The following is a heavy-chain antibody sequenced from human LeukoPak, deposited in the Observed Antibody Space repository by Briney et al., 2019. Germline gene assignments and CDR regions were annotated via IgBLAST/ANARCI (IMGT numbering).Heavy chain of an antibody. CDR1: GFTFSSYS. J-gene: IGHJ4*02. D-gene: IGHD4-17*01. V-gene: IGHV3-48*01. Sequence: GGSLRLSCAASGFTFSSYSMNWVRQAPGKGLEWVSYISSRTGTIYYADSVKGRFTISRDNAKNSLYLQMNSLRAEDTAVYYCARGDDDYVRYFDYWGQGTLVAVSS. CDR2: ISSRTGTI. CDR3: ARGDDDYVRYFDY.